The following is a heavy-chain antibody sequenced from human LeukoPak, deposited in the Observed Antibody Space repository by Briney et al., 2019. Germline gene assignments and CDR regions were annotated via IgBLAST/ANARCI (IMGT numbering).Heavy chain of an antibody. V-gene: IGHV1-2*02. J-gene: IGHJ6*02. CDR2: INPNSGGT. D-gene: IGHD6-13*01. CDR1: GYTFTGYY. CDR3: ARTAPSGYSSGWFTSYYYYGMDV. Sequence: ASVKVSCKASGYTFTGYYMHWVRQAPGQGLEWMRWINPNSGGTNYAQKFQGRVTMTRDTSISTAYMELSRLRSDDTAVYYCARTAPSGYSSGWFTSYYYYGMDVWGQGTTVTVSS.